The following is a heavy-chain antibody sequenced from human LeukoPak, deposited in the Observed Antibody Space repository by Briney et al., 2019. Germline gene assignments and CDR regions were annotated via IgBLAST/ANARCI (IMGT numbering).Heavy chain of an antibody. V-gene: IGHV1-69*04. CDR1: GGTFSSYA. CDR3: ARGGYSYGYFGY. J-gene: IGHJ4*02. CDR2: IIPILGIA. Sequence: ASVKVSCKASGGTFSSYAISWVRQAPGQGREWMGRIIPILGIANYAQKFQRRVTITADKSTSTAYMELSRLRSEDTAVYYCARGGYSYGYFGYWGQGTLVTVSS. D-gene: IGHD5-18*01.